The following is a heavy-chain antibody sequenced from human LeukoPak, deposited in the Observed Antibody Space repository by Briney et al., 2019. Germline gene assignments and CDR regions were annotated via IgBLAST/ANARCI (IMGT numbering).Heavy chain of an antibody. D-gene: IGHD3-3*01. CDR2: IVVGSGNT. CDR3: AAFSVFGVVIPLDY. CDR1: GFTFTSSA. V-gene: IGHV1-58*01. J-gene: IGHJ4*02. Sequence: SVKVSCKASGFTFTSSAVQWVRQARGQRLEWIGWIVVGSGNTNYAQKFQERVTITRDMSTSTAYMELSSLRSEDTAVYYCAAFSVFGVVIPLDYWGQGTLVTVSS.